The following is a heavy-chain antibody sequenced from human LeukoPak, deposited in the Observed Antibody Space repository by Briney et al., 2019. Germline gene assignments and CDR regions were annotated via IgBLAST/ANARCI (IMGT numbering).Heavy chain of an antibody. CDR2: INPNSGGT. Sequence: ASVKVSCKASGYTFTSYYMHWVRQAPGQGLEWMGWINPNSGGTNYAQKFQGRVTMTRDTSISIAYMELSSLRSDDTAVYYCARGLSGSGSYYDYGMDVWGQGTTVTVSS. D-gene: IGHD3-10*01. V-gene: IGHV1-2*02. CDR3: ARGLSGSGSYYDYGMDV. J-gene: IGHJ6*02. CDR1: GYTFTSYY.